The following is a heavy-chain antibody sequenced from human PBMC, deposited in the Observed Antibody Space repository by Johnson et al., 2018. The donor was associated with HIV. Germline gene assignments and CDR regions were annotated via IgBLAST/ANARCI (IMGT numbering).Heavy chain of an antibody. J-gene: IGHJ3*02. CDR3: ARKGGYGQAFDI. V-gene: IGHV3-64*01. CDR2: FSIDGDST. D-gene: IGHD5-18*01. CDR1: GFTFSRFA. Sequence: VQLVESGGGVVQPGRSLRLSCAASGFTFSRFAMHWVRQAPGKGLEYVSGFSIDGDSTYYANSVKGRFTISRDNSKNTLYLQMGGLRTEDMAVYYCARKGGYGQAFDIWGQGTLVTVSS.